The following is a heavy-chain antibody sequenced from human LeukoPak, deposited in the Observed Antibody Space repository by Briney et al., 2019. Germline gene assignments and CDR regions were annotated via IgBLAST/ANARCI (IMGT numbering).Heavy chain of an antibody. CDR2: INPNSGGT. V-gene: IGHV1-2*02. Sequence: SVMVCCTASGETFTSYYMRGLRQAHGQGLEWMGWINPNSGGTNYAQKFQGRVTMTRDTSISTAYMELSRLRSDDTAVYYCARGRWEIARFDPWGQGTLVTVSS. CDR1: GETFTSYY. J-gene: IGHJ5*02. CDR3: ARGRWEIARFDP. D-gene: IGHD1-26*01.